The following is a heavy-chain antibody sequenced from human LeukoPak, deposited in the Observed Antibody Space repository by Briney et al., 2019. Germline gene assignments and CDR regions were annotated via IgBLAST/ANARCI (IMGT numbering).Heavy chain of an antibody. CDR3: ARARGSKSWFDP. CDR1: GGSISSSSYY. V-gene: IGHV4-39*07. J-gene: IGHJ5*02. D-gene: IGHD3-10*01. Sequence: PSETLSLTCTVSGGSISSSSYYWGWIRQPPGKGLEWIGSIYYSGSTYYNPSLKSRVTISVDTSKNQFSLKLSSVTAADTAVYYCARARGSKSWFDPWGQGTLVTVSS. CDR2: IYYSGST.